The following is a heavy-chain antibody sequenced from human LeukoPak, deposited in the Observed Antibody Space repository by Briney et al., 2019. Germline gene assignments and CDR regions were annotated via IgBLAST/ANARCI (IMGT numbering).Heavy chain of an antibody. CDR3: AKARWEPNFDY. V-gene: IGHV3-43*02. CDR1: GFTFDDYA. CDR2: INENGDIA. J-gene: IGHJ4*02. Sequence: PGGSLRLSCAASGFTFDDYAMHWVRQGPGKSLEWVSLINENGDIAYYGDSVRGRFTVSRDNPKNSLYLQMNSLTTEDTALYYCAKARWEPNFDYWGQGTLVTVSS. D-gene: IGHD1-26*01.